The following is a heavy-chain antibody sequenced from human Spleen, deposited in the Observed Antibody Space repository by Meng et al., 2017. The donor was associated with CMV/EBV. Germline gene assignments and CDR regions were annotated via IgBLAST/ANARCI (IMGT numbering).Heavy chain of an antibody. CDR3: ARDSSPYDFWSGYYPAGWFDP. J-gene: IGHJ5*02. CDR1: GYTFTNYD. CDR2: INPNSGGT. V-gene: IGHV1-2*02. Sequence: ASVKVSCKASGYTFTNYDISWVRQAPGQGLEWMGWINPNSGGTNYAQKFEGRVTMTRDTSITAAYMELSGLRSDDTAVYYCARDSSPYDFWSGYYPAGWFDPWGQGTLVTVSS. D-gene: IGHD3-3*01.